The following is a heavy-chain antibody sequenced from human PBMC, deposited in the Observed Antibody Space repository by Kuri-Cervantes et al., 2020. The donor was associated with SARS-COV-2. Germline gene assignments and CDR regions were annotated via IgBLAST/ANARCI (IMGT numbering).Heavy chain of an antibody. CDR1: GGSISSSSYY. V-gene: IGHV4-39*07. CDR2: IYYSGST. Sequence: GSLRLSCTVSGGSISSSSYYWGWIRQPPGKGLEWIGSIYYSGSTYYNPSLKSRVTISVDTSKNQFSLKLSSVTAADTAVYYCAQTLDYDFWSGYSTGYFQHWGQGTLVTVSS. D-gene: IGHD3-3*01. CDR3: AQTLDYDFWSGYSTGYFQH. J-gene: IGHJ1*01.